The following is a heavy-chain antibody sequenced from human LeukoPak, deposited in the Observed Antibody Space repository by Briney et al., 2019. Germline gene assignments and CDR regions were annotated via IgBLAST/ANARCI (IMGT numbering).Heavy chain of an antibody. D-gene: IGHD2-8*01. CDR3: ARHLRVYAFDY. CDR2: LYSTGST. J-gene: IGHJ4*02. CDR1: GFTFRNFG. Sequence: GGSLRLSCEASGFTFRNFGMSWVRQAPGKALEWVLVLYSTGSTFYADSVKGRFTISRDDSQNTLYLQMDSLTPDDTAVYYCARHLRVYAFDYWGQGTPVTVAS. V-gene: IGHV3-66*02.